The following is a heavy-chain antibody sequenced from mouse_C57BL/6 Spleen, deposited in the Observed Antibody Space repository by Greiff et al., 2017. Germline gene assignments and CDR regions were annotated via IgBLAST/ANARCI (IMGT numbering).Heavy chain of an antibody. J-gene: IGHJ2*01. Sequence: VQLQQSGPELVKPGASVKISCKASGYSFTGYYMNWVKQSPEKSLEWIGEINPSTGGTTYNQKFKAKATLTVDKSSSTAYMQLKSLTSEDSAVYYCARFYYGKLDYWGQGTTLTVSS. CDR3: ARFYYGKLDY. CDR1: GYSFTGYY. D-gene: IGHD2-1*01. CDR2: INPSTGGT. V-gene: IGHV1-42*01.